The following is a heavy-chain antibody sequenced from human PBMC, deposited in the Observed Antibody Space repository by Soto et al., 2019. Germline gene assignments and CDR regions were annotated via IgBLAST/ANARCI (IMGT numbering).Heavy chain of an antibody. CDR1: GDSVSSYSAA. J-gene: IGHJ5*02. D-gene: IGHD3-10*01. Sequence: QVQLQQSGPGLVKPSQTLSLTCAISGDSVSSYSAAWNWIRQSPSGGLEWLGRTYYRSRFFSDYAESVKSRIIVNPATSKNQFSLQLRSVTHDDTAVYYCVRDRYSSSGWFDPWGQGTPVTVSA. CDR2: TYYRSRFFS. V-gene: IGHV6-1*02. CDR3: VRDRYSSSGWFDP.